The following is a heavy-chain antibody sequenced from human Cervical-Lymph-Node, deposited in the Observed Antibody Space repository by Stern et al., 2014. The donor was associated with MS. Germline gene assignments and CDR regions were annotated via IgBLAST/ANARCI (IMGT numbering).Heavy chain of an antibody. CDR3: AREWELLRGYFDY. J-gene: IGHJ4*02. Sequence: EQLVESGAEVKKPGSSVKVSCKASGGTFSSYSISWVRQAPGQGLEWMGGIIPIFGTANYAQKFQGRVTITADESTSTAYMELSSLRSEDTAVYYCAREWELLRGYFDYWGQGTLVTVSS. CDR2: IIPIFGTA. V-gene: IGHV1-69*01. CDR1: GGTFSSYS. D-gene: IGHD1-26*01.